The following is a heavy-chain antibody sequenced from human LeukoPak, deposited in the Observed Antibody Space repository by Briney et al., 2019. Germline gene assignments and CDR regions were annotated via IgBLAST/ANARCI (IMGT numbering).Heavy chain of an antibody. CDR2: ISAYNGNT. Sequence: ASVKVSCKASGYTFTSYAISWVRQAPGQGLEWMGWISAYNGNTNYAQKFQGRVTMTRNTSISTAYMELSSLRSEDTAVYYCARGIGSYQGYWGQGTLVTVSS. D-gene: IGHD1-26*01. CDR3: ARGIGSYQGY. J-gene: IGHJ4*02. V-gene: IGHV1-18*01. CDR1: GYTFTSYA.